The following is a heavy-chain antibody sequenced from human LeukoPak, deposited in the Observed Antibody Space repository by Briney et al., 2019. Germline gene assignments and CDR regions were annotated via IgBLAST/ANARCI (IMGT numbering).Heavy chain of an antibody. D-gene: IGHD2-15*01. CDR3: AREVVVVAATLDYYYGMDV. V-gene: IGHV6-1*01. J-gene: IGHJ6*02. CDR2: TYYRSKWYN. Sequence: SQTLSLTCAISGDSVSSNSAAWNWIRQSPSRGLEWLGRTYYRSKWYNDYAVSVKSRITINPDTSKNQFSLQLNSVTPEDTAVYYCAREVVVVAATLDYYYGMDVWGQGTTVTVSS. CDR1: GDSVSSNSAA.